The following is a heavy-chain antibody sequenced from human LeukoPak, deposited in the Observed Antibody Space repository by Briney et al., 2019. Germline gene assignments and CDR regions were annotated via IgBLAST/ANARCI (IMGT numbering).Heavy chain of an antibody. V-gene: IGHV3-33*01. J-gene: IGHJ4*02. CDR2: IWYDGSNK. CDR1: GFTFSSYG. D-gene: IGHD6-19*01. CDR3: ARDSLDSSGWYYFDY. Sequence: GRSLRLSCAASGFTFSSYGMHWVRQAPGKGLEWVAVIWYDGSNKYYADSVKGRFTISGDNSKNTLYLQMNSLRAEDTAVYYCARDSLDSSGWYYFDYWGQGTLVTVSS.